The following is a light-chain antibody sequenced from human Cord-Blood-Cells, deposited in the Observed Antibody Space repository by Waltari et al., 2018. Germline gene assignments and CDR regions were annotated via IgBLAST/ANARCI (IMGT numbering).Light chain of an antibody. V-gene: IGKV3-11*01. CDR2: DAS. Sequence: EIVLTQSPATLSLSPGERATLSCRASQSVSSYLAGYQQKPGQAPRRLIYDASNRATGIPARFSGSGSGTDFTLTISSLEPEDFAVYYCQQRSNWPPRTFGPGTKVDIK. CDR1: QSVSSY. CDR3: QQRSNWPPRT. J-gene: IGKJ3*01.